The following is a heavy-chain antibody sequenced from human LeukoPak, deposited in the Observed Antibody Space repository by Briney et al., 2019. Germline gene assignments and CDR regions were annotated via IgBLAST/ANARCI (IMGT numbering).Heavy chain of an antibody. CDR1: GGSISSYY. Sequence: SETLSLTCTVSGGSISSYYWSWIRQPPGKGLEWIGYIYYSGSTNYNPSLKSRVTISVDTSKNQFSLKLSSVTAADTAAYYCARDWAAAGQLFDYWGQGTLVTVSS. CDR3: ARDWAAAGQLFDY. D-gene: IGHD6-13*01. CDR2: IYYSGST. V-gene: IGHV4-59*01. J-gene: IGHJ4*02.